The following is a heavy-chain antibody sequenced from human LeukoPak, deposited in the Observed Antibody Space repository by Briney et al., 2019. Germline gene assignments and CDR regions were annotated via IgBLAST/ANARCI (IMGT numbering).Heavy chain of an antibody. J-gene: IGHJ4*02. V-gene: IGHV4-30-4*01. CDR3: ARHRAGYHLDW. D-gene: IGHD3-9*01. Sequence: PSQTLSLTCTVSGGSISSGDYYWSWIRQPPGKGLEWIGYIYYSGSTYYNPSLKSRVTISVDTSKNHFSLKLNSVTAADTAVYYCARHRAGYHLDWWGQGTLVTVSS. CDR1: GGSISSGDYY. CDR2: IYYSGST.